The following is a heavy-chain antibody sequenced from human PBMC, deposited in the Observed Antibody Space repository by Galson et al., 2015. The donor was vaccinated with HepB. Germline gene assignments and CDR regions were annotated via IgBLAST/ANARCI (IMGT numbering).Heavy chain of an antibody. CDR1: RFTFSSSW. J-gene: IGHJ4*02. D-gene: IGHD3-9*01. CDR2: IKQDGSEK. Sequence: SLRLSCAASRFTFSSSWMSWVRQAPGKGLEWVANIKQDGSEKYYVDSVKGRFTISRDNAKNSLYLQMNSLRAEDTAVYYCARLLTSWPYSYFDYWGQGTLVTVSS. V-gene: IGHV3-7*01. CDR3: ARLLTSWPYSYFDY.